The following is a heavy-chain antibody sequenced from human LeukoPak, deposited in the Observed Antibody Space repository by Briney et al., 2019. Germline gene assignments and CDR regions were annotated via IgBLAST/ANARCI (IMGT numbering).Heavy chain of an antibody. J-gene: IGHJ4*02. CDR1: GFTFSSYW. D-gene: IGHD2-2*01. Sequence: QSGGSLRLSCAASGFTFSSYWMTWVRQAPGKGLEWVANIKQDGSKKSYVDSVKGRFTISRDNAKNSPYLQMNSLRADDTGIYYCASQPAAADVDYWGQGTLVTVSS. V-gene: IGHV3-7*03. CDR3: ASQPAAADVDY. CDR2: IKQDGSKK.